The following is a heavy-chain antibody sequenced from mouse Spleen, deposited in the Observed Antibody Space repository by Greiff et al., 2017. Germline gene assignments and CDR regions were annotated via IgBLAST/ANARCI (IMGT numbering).Heavy chain of an antibody. D-gene: IGHD3-2*01. CDR3: ARSTARALDY. CDR1: GYTFTSYW. V-gene: IGHV1-69*01. J-gene: IGHJ2*01. CDR2: IDPSDSYT. Sequence: VQLQQSGAELVMPGASVKLSCKASGYTFTSYWMHWVKQRPGQGLEWIGEIDPSDSYTNYNQKFKGKATLTVDKSSSTAYMQLSSLTSEDSAVYYCARSTARALDYWGQGTTLTVSS.